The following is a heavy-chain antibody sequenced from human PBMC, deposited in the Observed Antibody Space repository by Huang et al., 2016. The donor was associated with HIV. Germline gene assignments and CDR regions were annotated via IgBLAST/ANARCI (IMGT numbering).Heavy chain of an antibody. CDR2: RRGDGGDK. Sequence: EVQLVESGGGLVQPGGSLRLSCAASGFSFSGSWMSWVRQAPGKGLEWVANRRGDGGDKSHVDSVKGRFTISRDNAKNSLYLQMDSLGVGDTAVYYCAREQEGALDYWGQGVLVTVSS. D-gene: IGHD3-16*01. CDR1: GFSFSGSW. V-gene: IGHV3-7*01. J-gene: IGHJ4*02. CDR3: AREQEGALDY.